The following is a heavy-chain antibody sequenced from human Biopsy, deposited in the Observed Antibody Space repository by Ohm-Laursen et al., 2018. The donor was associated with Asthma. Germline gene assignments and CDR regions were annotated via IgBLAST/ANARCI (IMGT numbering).Heavy chain of an antibody. CDR2: IVFASGAT. CDR3: AAGRTSLQGESLI. CDR1: GVALSGYT. Sequence: SSVKVSCNASGVALSGYTFEWVRQARGLGLEWIAWIVFASGATNYAQNFQDRLTVTRDMSAGSVSMELRGLSSTDTAVYYCAAGRTSLQGESLIWGQGTLVSVAS. D-gene: IGHD2/OR15-2a*01. J-gene: IGHJ4*01. V-gene: IGHV1-58*01.